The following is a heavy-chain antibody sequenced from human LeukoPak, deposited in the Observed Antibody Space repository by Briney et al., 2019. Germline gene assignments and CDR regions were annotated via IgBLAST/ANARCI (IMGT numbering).Heavy chain of an antibody. D-gene: IGHD3-3*01. J-gene: IGHJ6*03. V-gene: IGHV1-46*01. Sequence: ASVKVSCKASGYTFTSYYMHWVRQAPGQGLDWMGIINPSGGSTSYAQKFQGRVTMTRDMSTSTVYMELSSLRSEDTAVYYCARSHLGDGVVIMDMDVWGKGTTVTVSS. CDR2: INPSGGST. CDR1: GYTFTSYY. CDR3: ARSHLGDGVVIMDMDV.